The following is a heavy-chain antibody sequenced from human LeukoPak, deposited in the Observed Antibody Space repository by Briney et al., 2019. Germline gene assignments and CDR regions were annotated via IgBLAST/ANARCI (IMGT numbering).Heavy chain of an antibody. D-gene: IGHD3-22*01. CDR3: AKDYGNYRGFDF. CDR1: GFTFSDYY. CDR2: ISSSGSTI. J-gene: IGHJ4*02. V-gene: IGHV3-11*01. Sequence: GGSLRLSCAASGFTFSDYYMSWIRQAPGKGLEWVSYISSSGSTIYYADSVKGRFTISRDNRKNSLYLQMNSLRTEDTALYYCAKDYGNYRGFDFWGQGTLVTVSS.